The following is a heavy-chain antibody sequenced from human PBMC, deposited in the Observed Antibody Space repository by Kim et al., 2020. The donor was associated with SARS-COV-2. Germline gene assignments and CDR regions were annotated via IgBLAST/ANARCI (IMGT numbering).Heavy chain of an antibody. CDR2: IYYSGST. J-gene: IGHJ4*02. Sequence: SETLSLTCTVSGDSISSSSYYWGWIRQPPGKGLEWIGSIYYSGSTYYNPSLKSRVTITVDTAKNQFSLKLSSVTAADTAVYYCARLPAAGYISGGLPSFDYWGQGTLVTVSS. D-gene: IGHD6-19*01. V-gene: IGHV4-39*01. CDR1: GDSISSSSYY. CDR3: ARLPAAGYISGGLPSFDY.